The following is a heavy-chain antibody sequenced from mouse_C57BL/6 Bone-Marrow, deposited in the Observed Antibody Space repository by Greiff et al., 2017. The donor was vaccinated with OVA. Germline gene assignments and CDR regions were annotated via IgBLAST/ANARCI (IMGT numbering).Heavy chain of an antibody. Sequence: EVKLQESGGGLVQPGGSLKLSCAASGFTFSDYYMYWVRQTPEKRLEWVAYISNGGGSTYYPDTVKGRFTISRDNAKNTLYLQMSRLKSEDTAMYYCARQYFDYWGQGTTLTVSS. J-gene: IGHJ2*01. V-gene: IGHV5-12*01. CDR1: GFTFSDYY. CDR2: ISNGGGST. CDR3: ARQYFDY.